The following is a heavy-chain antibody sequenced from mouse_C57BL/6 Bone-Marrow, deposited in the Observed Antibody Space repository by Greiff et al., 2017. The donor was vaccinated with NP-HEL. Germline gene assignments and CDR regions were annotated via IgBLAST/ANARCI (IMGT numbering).Heavy chain of an antibody. V-gene: IGHV4-1*01. Sequence: EGQLVGSGGGPVQPRGTPKNSLAAPGIRFFKDWMSWVRRAPGKGLEWIGEINPDSSTINYAPSLKDKFIISRDNAKNTLYLQMSKVRSEDTALYYCARRAAMDYWGQGTSVTVSS. CDR3: ARRAAMDY. J-gene: IGHJ4*01. CDR2: INPDSSTI. CDR1: GIRFFKDW.